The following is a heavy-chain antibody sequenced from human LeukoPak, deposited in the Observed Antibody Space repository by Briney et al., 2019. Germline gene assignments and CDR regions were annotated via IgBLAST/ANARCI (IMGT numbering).Heavy chain of an antibody. J-gene: IGHJ4*02. Sequence: GASVKVSFKTSGYAFTTYDISWVRQAPGQGLQWLGWIRTYTGSTNYAQKVQGRVSMTMDTATASAYMELRSLIFDDTAVYYCARRASPQDYFDYWGQGTLVTVSS. CDR1: GYAFTTYD. CDR3: ARRASPQDYFDY. CDR2: IRTYTGST. V-gene: IGHV1-18*04.